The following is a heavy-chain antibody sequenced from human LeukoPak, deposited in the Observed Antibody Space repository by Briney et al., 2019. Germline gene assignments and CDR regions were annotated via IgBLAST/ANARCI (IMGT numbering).Heavy chain of an antibody. V-gene: IGHV3-66*01. Sequence: GGSLRLSCPASGLTVSSNYMSWVRQAPGKGLEWVSVLYSGGRTYYPDSVRGRFTTSRDNSKSSLYLQMNSLRAEDRAVYYCARVLHKRNYDSGVYYGYWGQGTLVTVSS. D-gene: IGHD3-22*01. J-gene: IGHJ4*02. CDR3: ARVLHKRNYDSGVYYGY. CDR2: LYSGGRT. CDR1: GLTVSSNY.